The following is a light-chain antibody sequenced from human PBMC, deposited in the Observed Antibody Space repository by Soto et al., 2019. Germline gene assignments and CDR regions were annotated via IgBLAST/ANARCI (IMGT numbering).Light chain of an antibody. Sequence: DIQVTQSPSTLSASVGDRVTITCRASQSVSIWLAWYQVKPGKAPKLLIYEASRLETGVPSRFSGSGSVTEFTLTISSLQPDDFATYYCQQYIAYSGTFGQGTKVEIK. CDR1: QSVSIW. CDR2: EAS. J-gene: IGKJ1*01. V-gene: IGKV1-5*03. CDR3: QQYIAYSGT.